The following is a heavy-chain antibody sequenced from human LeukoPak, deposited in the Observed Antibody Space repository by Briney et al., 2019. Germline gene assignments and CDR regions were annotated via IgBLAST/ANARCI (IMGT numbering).Heavy chain of an antibody. CDR2: FDPEDGET. CDR1: GYTLTELS. D-gene: IGHD3-10*01. Sequence: GASVKVSCKVSGYTLTELSMHWVRQAPGEGLEWMGGFDPEDGETIYAQKFQGRVTMTEDTSTDTAYMELSSLRSEDTAVYYCAKGSFENVLLWFGEPFDYWGQGTLVTVSS. CDR3: AKGSFENVLLWFGEPFDY. V-gene: IGHV1-24*01. J-gene: IGHJ4*02.